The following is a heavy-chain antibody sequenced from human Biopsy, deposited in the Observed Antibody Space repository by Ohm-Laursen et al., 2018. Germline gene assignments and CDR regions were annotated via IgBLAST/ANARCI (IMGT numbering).Heavy chain of an antibody. CDR2: IYYTWNT. D-gene: IGHD3-22*01. J-gene: IGHJ2*01. CDR3: ARDRGYYSDRTVPGYFDL. CDR1: GDSISTYY. Sequence: GTLSLTCTASGDSISTYYWSWIRQPPGKGLQWIGYIYYTWNTDYNPSLQSRVTISVDTSKNHFSLRLRSMTPADTAMYYCARDRGYYSDRTVPGYFDLWGRGTLVTVSS. V-gene: IGHV4-59*01.